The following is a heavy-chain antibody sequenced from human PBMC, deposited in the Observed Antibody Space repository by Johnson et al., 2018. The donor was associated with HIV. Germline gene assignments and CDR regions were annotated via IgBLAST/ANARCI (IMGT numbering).Heavy chain of an antibody. D-gene: IGHD6-13*01. J-gene: IGHJ3*02. CDR1: GFTFSSYD. CDR2: IGAAGET. V-gene: IGHV3-13*01. Sequence: VQLVESGGGVVQPGRSLRLSCAASGFTFSSYDMHWVRQSTGKGLEWVSGIGAAGETHYPDPVQGRFTVSRDNANHSLYLHMNNLRVGDTAVYYCARAYGRGLGYSNSWRDAFDIWGQGTMVTVSS. CDR3: ARAYGRGLGYSNSWRDAFDI.